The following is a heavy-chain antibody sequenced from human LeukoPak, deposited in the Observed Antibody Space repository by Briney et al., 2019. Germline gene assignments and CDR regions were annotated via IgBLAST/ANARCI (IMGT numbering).Heavy chain of an antibody. CDR1: GGSISSGGYY. J-gene: IGHJ4*02. Sequence: PSETLSLTCTVSGGSISSGGYYWSWIRQHPGKGLEWIGYIYYSGSTYYNPSLKSRVTISVDTSKNQFSLKLSSVTAADTAVYYCARDGRGRGGRYGDYVGYFDYWGQGTLVTVSS. D-gene: IGHD4-17*01. CDR2: IYYSGST. CDR3: ARDGRGRGGRYGDYVGYFDY. V-gene: IGHV4-31*03.